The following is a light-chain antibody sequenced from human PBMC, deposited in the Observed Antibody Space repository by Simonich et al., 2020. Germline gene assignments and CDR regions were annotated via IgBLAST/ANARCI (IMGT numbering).Light chain of an antibody. J-gene: IGKJ4*01. CDR3: MQGTHWPPT. V-gene: IGKV2-30*02. CDR2: KVS. CDR1: QSLVHSDGNTY. Sequence: DVVMTQSPLSLPVTLGQPASISCRSSQSLVHSDGNTYLNWFQQIPGQSPRRLIYKVSNRDSGVPDRFSGSGSGTDFTLKISRVEAEDVGVYYCMQGTHWPPTFGGGTKVEIK.